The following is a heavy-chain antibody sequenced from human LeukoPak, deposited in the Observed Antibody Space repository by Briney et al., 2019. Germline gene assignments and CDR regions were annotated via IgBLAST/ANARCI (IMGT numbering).Heavy chain of an antibody. J-gene: IGHJ4*02. D-gene: IGHD5-18*01. CDR2: INHSGST. Sequence: PSETLSLTCAVYGGSFSGYYWSWIRQPPGKGLEWIGEINHSGSTNYNPSLKSRVTISVDTSKNQFSLKLSSVTAADTAVYYCASSRTYSYGRGALDYWGQGTLVTVSS. CDR3: ASSRTYSYGRGALDY. CDR1: GGSFSGYY. V-gene: IGHV4-34*01.